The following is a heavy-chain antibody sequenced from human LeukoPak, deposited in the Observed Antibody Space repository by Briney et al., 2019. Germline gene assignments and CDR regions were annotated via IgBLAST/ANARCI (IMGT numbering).Heavy chain of an antibody. V-gene: IGHV4-38-2*02. J-gene: IGHJ3*02. CDR3: ARGITMIVAAQRQGAFDI. CDR2: IYHSGST. Sequence: SETLSLTCTVSGYSISSGYYWGWIRQPPGKGLEWIGSIYHSGSTYYNPSLKSRVTISVDTSKNQFSLKLSSETAADTAVYYCARGITMIVAAQRQGAFDIWGQGTMVTVSS. CDR1: GYSISSGYY. D-gene: IGHD3-22*01.